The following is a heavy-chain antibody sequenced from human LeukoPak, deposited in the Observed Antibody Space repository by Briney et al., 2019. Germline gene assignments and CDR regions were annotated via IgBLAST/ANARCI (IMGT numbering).Heavy chain of an antibody. J-gene: IGHJ3*02. V-gene: IGHV3-9*01. CDR3: AKELGVWGAFDI. D-gene: IGHD1-26*01. CDR2: ISWNSGSI. Sequence: GGSLRLSCAASGFTFDDYAMHWVRQAPEKGLEWVSGISWNSGSIGYADSVKGRFTISRDNAKNSLYLQMNSLRAEDTALYYCAKELGVWGAFDIWGQGTMVTVSS. CDR1: GFTFDDYA.